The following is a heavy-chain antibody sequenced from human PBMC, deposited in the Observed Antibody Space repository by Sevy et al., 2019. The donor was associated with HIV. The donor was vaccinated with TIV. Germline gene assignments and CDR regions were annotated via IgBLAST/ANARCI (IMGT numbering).Heavy chain of an antibody. CDR2: ICFGGGTI. CDR1: GFTFSVYT. Sequence: GGSLRLSCTASGFTFSVYTMTWVRQAPGKGLEWVSTICFGGGTIHYADSVMGRFTISRDNSKNTLYLQMNSLRVDDTAVYYCVRERWTQPHDYWGQGTLVTVSS. D-gene: IGHD2-15*01. J-gene: IGHJ4*02. CDR3: VRERWTQPHDY. V-gene: IGHV3-23*01.